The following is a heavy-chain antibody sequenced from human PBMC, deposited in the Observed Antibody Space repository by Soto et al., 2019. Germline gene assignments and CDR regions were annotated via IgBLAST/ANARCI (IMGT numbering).Heavy chain of an antibody. V-gene: IGHV4-39*01. J-gene: IGHJ5*02. Sequence: SETLSLTCTVSGGSISSSSYYWGWIRQPPGEGLEWIGSIYYSGSTYYNPSLKSRVTISVDTSKNQFSLKLSSVTAADTAVYYCAIQDPMTTVTYNWFDPWGQGTLVTVSS. CDR2: IYYSGST. CDR3: AIQDPMTTVTYNWFDP. D-gene: IGHD4-17*01. CDR1: GGSISSSSYY.